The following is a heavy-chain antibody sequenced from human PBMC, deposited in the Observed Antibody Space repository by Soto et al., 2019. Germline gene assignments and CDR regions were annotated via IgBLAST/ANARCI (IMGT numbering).Heavy chain of an antibody. V-gene: IGHV2-5*02. D-gene: IGHD2-15*01. J-gene: IGHJ4*02. CDR1: GFSLSTTGVG. CDR2: IYWDDDK. CDR3: AQSRRDARRHCSGGSCCYFDY. Sequence: QMTLKESGPGLVKPTQPLTLTCTFSGFSLSTTGVGVGWIRRPQGKALEGLALIYWDDDKRYSPSPKSRPTITKDTSKYQVVLTMTNVDPVDTATYYCAQSRRDARRHCSGGSCCYFDYWGQGTLVPVSS.